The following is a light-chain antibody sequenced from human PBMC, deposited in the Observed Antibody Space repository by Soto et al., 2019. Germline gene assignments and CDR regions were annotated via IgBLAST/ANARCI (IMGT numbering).Light chain of an antibody. CDR3: QQYYSTPLT. CDR1: QSVLYSSNNKNY. J-gene: IGKJ4*01. CDR2: WAS. V-gene: IGKV4-1*01. Sequence: DIVVLQSPDSLAVSLGERATINCKSSQSVLYSSNNKNYLAWYQQKPGQPPKLLIYWASTREVGVPDRFKGSGSGTNFTLAINSLQAEDVAVYYCQQYYSTPLTFGGGTKVDIK.